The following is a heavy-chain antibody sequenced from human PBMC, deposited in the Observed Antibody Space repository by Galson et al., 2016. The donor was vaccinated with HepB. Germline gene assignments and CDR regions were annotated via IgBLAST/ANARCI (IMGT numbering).Heavy chain of an antibody. J-gene: IGHJ5*02. CDR3: ARGRYFDWFSWFDP. CDR1: GGSISSGGYY. Sequence: TLSLTCTVSGGSISSGGYYWSWIRQHPGKGLEWIGYIYYSGSTYYNPSLKSRVTISVDTSKNQFSLKLSSVTAADTAVYYCARGRYFDWFSWFDPWGQGTLVTVSS. D-gene: IGHD3-9*01. V-gene: IGHV4-31*03. CDR2: IYYSGST.